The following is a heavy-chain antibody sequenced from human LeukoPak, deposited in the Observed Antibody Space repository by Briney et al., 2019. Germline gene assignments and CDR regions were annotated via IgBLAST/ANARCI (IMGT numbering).Heavy chain of an antibody. Sequence: GGSLRLSCAASRFTFSSNFMSWVRQAPGKGLEWVSGIRGSGGTTYYADSVKGRFTISRDNSKNTMYLQMNSLRAEDAAVYYCVKDQCGGDCILNWGQGTLVTVSS. CDR3: VKDQCGGDCILN. CDR2: IRGSGGTT. V-gene: IGHV3-23*01. J-gene: IGHJ4*02. CDR1: RFTFSSNF. D-gene: IGHD2-21*02.